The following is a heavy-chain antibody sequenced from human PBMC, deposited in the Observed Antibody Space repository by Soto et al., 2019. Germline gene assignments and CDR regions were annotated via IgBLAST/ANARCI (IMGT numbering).Heavy chain of an antibody. CDR2: IIPIFGTA. J-gene: IGHJ6*02. CDR1: GGTFSSYA. Sequence: SVKVSCKASGGTFSSYAISWVRQAPGQGLEWMGGIIPIFGTANYAQKCQGRVTITADESTSTAYMELSSLRSEDTAVYYCARDRNCSSTSCYGGIYYYYGMDVWGQGTTVTVSS. D-gene: IGHD2-2*01. CDR3: ARDRNCSSTSCYGGIYYYYGMDV. V-gene: IGHV1-69*13.